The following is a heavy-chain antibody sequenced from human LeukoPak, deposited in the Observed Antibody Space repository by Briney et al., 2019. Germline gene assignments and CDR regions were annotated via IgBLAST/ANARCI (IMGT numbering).Heavy chain of an antibody. CDR2: IRYDESAT. V-gene: IGHV3-30*02. D-gene: IGHD6-13*01. CDR3: AKQMMERQQYYYMDV. Sequence: GGSLRLSCVASGLTLSACVMHWVRQAPGKGLEWLTHIRYDESATYYAASVKGRFTIYRENSKNTLYLQMNSLRAEDTAVYYCAKQMMERQQYYYMDVWGKGTSVTVSS. J-gene: IGHJ6*03. CDR1: GLTLSACV.